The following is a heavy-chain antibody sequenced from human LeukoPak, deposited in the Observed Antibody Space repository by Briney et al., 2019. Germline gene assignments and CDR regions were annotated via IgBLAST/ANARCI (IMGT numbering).Heavy chain of an antibody. D-gene: IGHD3-22*01. CDR2: ISGSGGST. J-gene: IGHJ4*02. CDR1: GFTFSSYA. CDR3: AKDPLYYYDSSGCYFDY. Sequence: GGSLRLSCAASGFTFSSYAMSWVRQAPGKGLEWVSAISGSGGSTYYADSVKGRFTISRDNSKNTLYLQMNSLRAEDTAVYYCAKDPLYYYDSSGCYFDYWGQGTLVTVSS. V-gene: IGHV3-23*01.